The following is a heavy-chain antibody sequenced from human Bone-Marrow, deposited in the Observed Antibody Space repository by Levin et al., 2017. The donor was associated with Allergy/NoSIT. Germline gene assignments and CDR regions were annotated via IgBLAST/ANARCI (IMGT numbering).Heavy chain of an antibody. Sequence: GESLKISCKASGYTFTSYGISWVRQAPGQGLEWMGWISAYNGNTNYAQKLQGRVTMTTDTSTSTAYMELRSLRSDDTAVYYCATLRAVDYWGQGTLVTVSS. CDR1: GYTFTSYG. J-gene: IGHJ4*02. CDR2: ISAYNGNT. V-gene: IGHV1-18*01. CDR3: ATLRAVDY. D-gene: IGHD4-17*01.